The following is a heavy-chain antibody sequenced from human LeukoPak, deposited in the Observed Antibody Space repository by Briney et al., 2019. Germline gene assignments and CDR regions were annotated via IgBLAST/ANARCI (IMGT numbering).Heavy chain of an antibody. CDR2: INPSGGST. CDR3: ARGGGSTSPLFDP. D-gene: IGHD2-2*01. V-gene: IGHV1-46*01. Sequence: GASLKVSCKASGYTFTSYYMHWVRQAPGQGLEWMGIINPSGGSTSYAQKFQGRVTMTRDMSTSTVYMELSSLRSEDTAVYYCARGGGSTSPLFDPWGQGTLVTVST. CDR1: GYTFTSYY. J-gene: IGHJ5*02.